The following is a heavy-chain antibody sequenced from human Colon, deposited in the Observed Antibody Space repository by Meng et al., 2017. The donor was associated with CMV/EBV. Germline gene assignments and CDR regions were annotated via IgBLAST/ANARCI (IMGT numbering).Heavy chain of an antibody. Sequence: ESLKISCTVSGGSISSYYWSWIRQPPGKGLEWIGYIYYSGSTNYNPSLKSRVTISVDTSKNQFSLKLSSVTAADTAVYYCARAFSGYDSYYYYGMDVWGQGTTVTVSS. J-gene: IGHJ6*02. V-gene: IGHV4-59*01. D-gene: IGHD5-12*01. CDR2: IYYSGST. CDR3: ARAFSGYDSYYYYGMDV. CDR1: GGSISSYY.